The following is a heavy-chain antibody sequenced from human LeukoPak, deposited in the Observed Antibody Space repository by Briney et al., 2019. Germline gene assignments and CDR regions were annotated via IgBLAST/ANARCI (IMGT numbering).Heavy chain of an antibody. J-gene: IGHJ4*02. CDR1: GGSISSYY. CDR2: IYHSGST. CDR3: ARANIVVVPAASYYFDY. Sequence: SETLSLTCTVSGGSISSYYWSWIRQPPGKGLEWIGEIYHSGSTNYNPSLKSRVTISVDKSKNQFSLKLSSVTAADTAVYYCARANIVVVPAASYYFDYWGQGTLVTVSS. V-gene: IGHV4-59*12. D-gene: IGHD2-2*01.